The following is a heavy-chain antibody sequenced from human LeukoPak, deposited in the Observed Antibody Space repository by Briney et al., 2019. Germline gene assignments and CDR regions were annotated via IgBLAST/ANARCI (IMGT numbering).Heavy chain of an antibody. D-gene: IGHD4-17*01. CDR2: IYFSGST. V-gene: IGHV4-39*07. CDR3: ARVSPNTVTTLQYFDY. CDR1: GGSISSSSYY. J-gene: IGHJ4*02. Sequence: PSETLSLTCTVSGGSISSSSYYWGWIRQPPGKGLEWIGSIYFSGSTYYNPSLKSRVTISVDTSKNQFSLKLSSVTAADTAVYYCARVSPNTVTTLQYFDYRGQGTLVTVSS.